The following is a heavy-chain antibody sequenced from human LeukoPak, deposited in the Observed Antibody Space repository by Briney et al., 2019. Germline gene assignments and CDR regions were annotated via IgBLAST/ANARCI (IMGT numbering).Heavy chain of an antibody. J-gene: IGHJ4*02. V-gene: IGHV3-69-1*01. CDR1: GFTFTDYT. CDR3: ARDRSYVGFDY. Sequence: PGGSLRLSCAASGFTFTDYTINWVRQAPGKGLEWVSSNSTNSNIYYADSLKGRFTVSRDNAKNSVYLQTNSLRAEDTAVYYCARDRSYVGFDYWGQRTLVTVSS. CDR2: NSTNSNI. D-gene: IGHD4-23*01.